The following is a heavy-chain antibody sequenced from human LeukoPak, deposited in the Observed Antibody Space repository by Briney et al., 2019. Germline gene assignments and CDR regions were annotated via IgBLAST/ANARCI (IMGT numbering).Heavy chain of an antibody. CDR1: GGTFSSYA. J-gene: IGHJ4*02. D-gene: IGHD3-22*01. Sequence: SVKVSCKASGGTFSSYAISWVRQAPGQGLEWMGRIIPILGIANYAQKFQGRVTITADKSTSTAYMELSSLRSEDTAVYHCARTYDSLTYYFDYWGQGTLVTVSS. CDR3: ARTYDSLTYYFDY. V-gene: IGHV1-69*04. CDR2: IIPILGIA.